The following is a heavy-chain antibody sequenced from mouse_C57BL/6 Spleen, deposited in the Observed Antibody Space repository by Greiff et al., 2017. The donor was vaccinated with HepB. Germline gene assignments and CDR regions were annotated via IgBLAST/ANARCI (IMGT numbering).Heavy chain of an antibody. Sequence: EVQLQQSGGGLVKPGGSLKLSCAASGFTFSDYGMHWVRQAPEKGLEWVAYISSGSSTIYYADTVKGRFTISRDNAKNTLFLQMTSLRSEDTAMYYCARPRGQGYFDVWGTGTTVTVSS. V-gene: IGHV5-17*01. CDR2: ISSGSSTI. J-gene: IGHJ1*03. D-gene: IGHD6-1*01. CDR1: GFTFSDYG. CDR3: ARPRGQGYFDV.